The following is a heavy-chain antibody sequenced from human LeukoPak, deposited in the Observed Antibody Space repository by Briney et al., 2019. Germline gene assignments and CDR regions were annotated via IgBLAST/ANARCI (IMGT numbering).Heavy chain of an antibody. J-gene: IGHJ4*02. D-gene: IGHD2-2*01. CDR3: ARDRCSSTSCYGFDY. Sequence: GSLRLSCAASGFTFSSYAMHWVRQAPGTGLGWVAVISYDGSNKYYADSVKGRFPISRDNSKNTLYLQMNSLRAEDTAVYYCARDRCSSTSCYGFDYWGQGTLVTVSS. CDR1: GFTFSSYA. CDR2: ISYDGSNK. V-gene: IGHV3-30-3*01.